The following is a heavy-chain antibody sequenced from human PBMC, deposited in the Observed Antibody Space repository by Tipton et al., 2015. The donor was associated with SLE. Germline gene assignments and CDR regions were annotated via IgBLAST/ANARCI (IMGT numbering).Heavy chain of an antibody. CDR2: IYYSGST. CDR1: GGSISSRSYY. J-gene: IGHJ4*02. Sequence: TLSLTCTVSGGSISSRSYYWGWIRQPPGKGLEWIGSIYYSGSTYYNPSLKSRVTISVDTSKNQFSLKLRSVTAADTAVYYCARHEGAVAPGYFDFWGQGTLATVSS. D-gene: IGHD6-19*01. V-gene: IGHV4-39*07. CDR3: ARHEGAVAPGYFDF.